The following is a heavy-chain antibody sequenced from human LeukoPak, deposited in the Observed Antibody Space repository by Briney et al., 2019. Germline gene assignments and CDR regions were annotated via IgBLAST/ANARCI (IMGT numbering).Heavy chain of an antibody. CDR1: GFTFSSYW. V-gene: IGHV3-74*01. D-gene: IGHD3-10*01. J-gene: IGHJ5*02. CDR3: AREQSIIGWFGELTKGNCFDP. CDR2: INSDGSST. Sequence: GGSLRLSCAASGFTFSSYWMHWVRQAPGKGLVWVSRINSDGSSTSYADSVKGRFTISRDNAKNTLYLQMNSLRAEDTAVYYCAREQSIIGWFGELTKGNCFDPWGQGTLVTVSS.